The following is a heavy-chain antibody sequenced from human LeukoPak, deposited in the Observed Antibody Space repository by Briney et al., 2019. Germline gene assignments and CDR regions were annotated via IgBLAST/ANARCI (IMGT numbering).Heavy chain of an antibody. J-gene: IGHJ6*04. V-gene: IGHV4-30-2*01. CDR3: ARGGGSPNPPAVYRMDV. D-gene: IGHD3-3*01. CDR1: GGSISSGGYS. Sequence: SETLSLTCAVSGGSISSGGYSWSWIRQPPGKGLEWIGYIWHSGSTYYNPSLKSRVTISVDRSKNQFSLKLSSVTAADTAVYYCARGGGSPNPPAVYRMDVWGKGTTVTVSS. CDR2: IWHSGST.